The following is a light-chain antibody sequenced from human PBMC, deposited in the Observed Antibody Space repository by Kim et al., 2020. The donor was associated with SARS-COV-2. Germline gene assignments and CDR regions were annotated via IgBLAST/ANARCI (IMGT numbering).Light chain of an antibody. CDR2: DAT. Sequence: ASIGDRVTITCQASQDINDYLDWYQNKPGQVPKLLIYDATRLETGVPSRFSGSGSGTDFSLTISSLQPEDIATYYCHQYDKFPQTFGQGTKVDIK. CDR1: QDINDY. J-gene: IGKJ1*01. V-gene: IGKV1-33*01. CDR3: HQYDKFPQT.